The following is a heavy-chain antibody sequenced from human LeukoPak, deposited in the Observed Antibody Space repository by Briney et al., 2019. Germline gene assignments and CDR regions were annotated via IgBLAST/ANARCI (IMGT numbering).Heavy chain of an antibody. CDR3: ARVICGGGCYYDAFDI. Sequence: SETLSLTCTVSGGSISSYYWSWIRQPAGKGLEWIGRIYTSGSTNYNPSLKSRVTMSVDTSKNQFSLKLSSVTAADTAVYYCARVICGGGCYYDAFDIWGQGTMVTVSS. CDR1: GGSISSYY. D-gene: IGHD2-21*02. V-gene: IGHV4-4*07. J-gene: IGHJ3*02. CDR2: IYTSGST.